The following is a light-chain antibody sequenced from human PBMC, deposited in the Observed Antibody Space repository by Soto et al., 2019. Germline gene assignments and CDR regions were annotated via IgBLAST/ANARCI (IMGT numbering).Light chain of an antibody. Sequence: AIRMTQSPSSISAFTGDRVTITCRTSRPISTYLAWYQQKPGKTPTLLMYAASTLQSGVPSRFGGSGSGTDFTLTISCLQSEAFATYYCQQYYTYPLAFGQGNNIEIK. CDR3: QQYYTYPLA. J-gene: IGKJ1*01. CDR2: AAS. V-gene: IGKV1-8*01. CDR1: RPISTY.